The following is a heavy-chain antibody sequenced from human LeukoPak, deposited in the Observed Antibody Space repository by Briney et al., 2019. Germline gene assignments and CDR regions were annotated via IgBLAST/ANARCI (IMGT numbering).Heavy chain of an antibody. V-gene: IGHV1-69*04. CDR3: ARDSISKFGEADY. CDR2: IIPILGIA. CDR1: GGTFSSYA. J-gene: IGHJ4*02. D-gene: IGHD3-10*01. Sequence: ASVKLSCKASGGTFSSYAISWVRQAPGQGLEWMGRIIPILGIANYAQKFQGRVTITADKSTRTAYMELSSLRSEDTAVYYCARDSISKFGEADYWGQGTLVTVSS.